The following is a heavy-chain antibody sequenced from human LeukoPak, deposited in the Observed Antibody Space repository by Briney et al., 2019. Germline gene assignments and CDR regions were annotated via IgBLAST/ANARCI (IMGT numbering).Heavy chain of an antibody. CDR3: ARASSSSWHLDY. D-gene: IGHD6-13*01. J-gene: IGHJ4*02. CDR2: IYTSGST. CDR1: GGSFSGYY. V-gene: IGHV4-59*10. Sequence: PSETLSLTCAVYGGSFSGYYWSWIRQPPGKGLEWIGRIYTSGSTNYNPSLKSRVTMSVDTSKNQFSLKLSSVTAADTAVYYCARASSSSWHLDYWGQGTLVTVSS.